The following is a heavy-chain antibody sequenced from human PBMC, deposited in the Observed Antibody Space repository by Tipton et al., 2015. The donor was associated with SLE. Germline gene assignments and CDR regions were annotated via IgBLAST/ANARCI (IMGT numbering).Heavy chain of an antibody. CDR3: ARDGPLIAASGTLNGEDPFDI. CDR2: MFRSGST. Sequence: TLSLTCAVSGGSMTSTRYYWGWIRQSPGKGLEWIGRMFRSGSTNYNPSLKSRVTISLDTSKNEFSLKMTSVTAADTAVYYCARDGPLIAASGTLNGEDPFDIWGQGRMVIVS. CDR1: GGSMTSTRYY. V-gene: IGHV4-61*02. J-gene: IGHJ3*02. D-gene: IGHD6-13*01.